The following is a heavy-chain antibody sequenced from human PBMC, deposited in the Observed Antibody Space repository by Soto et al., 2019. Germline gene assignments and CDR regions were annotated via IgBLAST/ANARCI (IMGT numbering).Heavy chain of an antibody. V-gene: IGHV2-5*02. J-gene: IGHJ5*02. CDR2: IYWDDDK. CDR3: AHSRWPPGWFDP. CDR1: GFSLSTSGVG. D-gene: IGHD2-15*01. Sequence: QITLKESGPTLVKPTQTLTLTCTFSGFSLSTSGVGVGWIRQPPGKALEWLALIYWDDDKRYSPSLSTRLTITKDTSKNQVVLKVTDMDPVDTATYYRAHSRWPPGWFDPWGQGTLVTVSS.